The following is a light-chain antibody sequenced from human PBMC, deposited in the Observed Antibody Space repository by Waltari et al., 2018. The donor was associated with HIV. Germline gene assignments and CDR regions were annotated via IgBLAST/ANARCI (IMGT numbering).Light chain of an antibody. CDR1: QNIINY. V-gene: IGKV1-39*01. Sequence: DVNMTQSPSYLSASVGDRVTITCRASQNIINYLNWYHQSPGKPPKLLIFHASALQDGVSSRFSGRGSGTEFALSIAGLQPDDFGTYYCQQTFSPPLTFGPGT. CDR2: HAS. J-gene: IGKJ3*01. CDR3: QQTFSPPLT.